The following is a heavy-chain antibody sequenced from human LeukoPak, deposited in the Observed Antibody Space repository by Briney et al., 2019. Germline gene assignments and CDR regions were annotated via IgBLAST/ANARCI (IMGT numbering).Heavy chain of an antibody. CDR3: ARQHYYDSGGFSTYFDY. CDR2: IYTSGST. D-gene: IGHD3-22*01. V-gene: IGHV4-4*07. CDR1: AGSVSSHF. Sequence: SETLSLTCTVSAGSVSSHFWSWIRQPAGKGLEWIGRIYTSGSTNYNASLKTRVTMSVATSQNQFSLKLSSVTTTETAVYYCARQHYYDSGGFSTYFDYWGQGTLVTASS. J-gene: IGHJ4*02.